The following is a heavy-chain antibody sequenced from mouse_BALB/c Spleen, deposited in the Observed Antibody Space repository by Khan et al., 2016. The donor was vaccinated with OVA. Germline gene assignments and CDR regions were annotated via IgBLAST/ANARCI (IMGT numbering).Heavy chain of an antibody. CDR3: ARVGYNGTMDC. V-gene: IGHV9-3-1*01. Sequence: QIQLVQSGPELKKPGETVQISCKASGFTFTNYGMNWVKQAPGKGLKWMGWINTYTGEPTFADDFTGRFAFSLETSASTAYLQINSLKNEETATYFCARVGYNGTMDCWGQGTSVTVSS. J-gene: IGHJ4*01. CDR2: INTYTGEP. D-gene: IGHD2-14*01. CDR1: GFTFTNYG.